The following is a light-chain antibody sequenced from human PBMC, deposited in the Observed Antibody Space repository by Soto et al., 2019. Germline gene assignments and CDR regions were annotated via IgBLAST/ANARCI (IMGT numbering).Light chain of an antibody. CDR3: QQANSYTLT. V-gene: IGKV1-12*01. Sequence: DIQMTQSPSSVSASVGDRVTITCRASQGISSRLAWYAQKPGKAPKLLIYTASSLQSGVPSRFSGSGAGTDCTRSISSLQPEDVATDYCQQANSYTLTFGGGTKV. J-gene: IGKJ4*01. CDR2: TAS. CDR1: QGISSR.